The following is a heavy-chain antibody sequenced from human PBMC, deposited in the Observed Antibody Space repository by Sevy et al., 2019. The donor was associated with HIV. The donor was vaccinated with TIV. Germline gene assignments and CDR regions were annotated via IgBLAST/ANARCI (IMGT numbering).Heavy chain of an antibody. D-gene: IGHD3-10*01. CDR1: GFTFSDYG. V-gene: IGHV3-33*01. CDR3: ARDKLLPVMVTMVRGAMSYYFDY. CDR2: IWYDGINK. Sequence: GGSLRLSCAASGFTFSDYGIHWVRQAPGKGPEWVAVIWYDGINKYYVDSVKGRFTISRDNSKNTVYLQMNSLRAEDTAVYYCARDKLLPVMVTMVRGAMSYYFDYWGQGTLVTVSS. J-gene: IGHJ4*02.